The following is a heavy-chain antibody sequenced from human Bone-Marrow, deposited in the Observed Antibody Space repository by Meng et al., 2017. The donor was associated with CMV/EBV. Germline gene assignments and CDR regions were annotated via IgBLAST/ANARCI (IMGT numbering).Heavy chain of an antibody. CDR3: ARTRYNWNYNWFDP. CDR2: IFSNDEK. Sequence: SGPTLVKPTETLTLTCTVSGFSLSNARMGVSWIRQPPGKALEWLAHIFSNDEKSYSTSLKSRLTISKDTSKSQVVLTMTNMDPVDTATYYCARTRYNWNYNWFDPWGQGTLVTVPS. CDR1: GFSLSNARMG. V-gene: IGHV2-26*01. D-gene: IGHD1-7*01. J-gene: IGHJ5*02.